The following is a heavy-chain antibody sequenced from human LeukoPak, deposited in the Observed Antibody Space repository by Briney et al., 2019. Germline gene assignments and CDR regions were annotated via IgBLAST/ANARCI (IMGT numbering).Heavy chain of an antibody. CDR2: INPSGGST. CDR3: AREVTIFGVDNWFDP. J-gene: IGHJ5*02. V-gene: IGHV1-46*01. D-gene: IGHD3-3*01. Sequence: GASVKVSCKASGYTFTRYYMHWVRQAPGQGLEWMGIINPSGGSTSYAQKFQGRVTMTRDMSTSTVYMELSSLRSEDTAVYYCAREVTIFGVDNWFDPWGQGTLVTVSS. CDR1: GYTFTRYY.